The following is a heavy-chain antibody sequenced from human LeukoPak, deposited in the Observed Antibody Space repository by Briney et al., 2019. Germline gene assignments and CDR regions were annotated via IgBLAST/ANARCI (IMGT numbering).Heavy chain of an antibody. Sequence: GGSLRLSCAASGFTFSSFSMNWVRQAPGKGLEWDSYISSTSSYIYYADSVKRRFTISRDNAKNSLFLQMNSLRAEDTAVYYCARVGRVYGIAVAGGVDYWGQGTLVTVSS. CDR3: ARVGRVYGIAVAGGVDY. D-gene: IGHD6-19*01. J-gene: IGHJ4*02. V-gene: IGHV3-21*03. CDR1: GFTFSSFS. CDR2: ISSTSSYI.